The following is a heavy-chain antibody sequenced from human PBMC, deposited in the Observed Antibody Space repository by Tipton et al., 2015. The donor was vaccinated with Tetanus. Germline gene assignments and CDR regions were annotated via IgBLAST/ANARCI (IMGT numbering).Heavy chain of an antibody. D-gene: IGHD6-19*01. CDR3: ASHRTGQWLVDNFDS. Sequence: SLRLSCAASGFTFSDFYMAWIRQAPGKGLEWVAYISGSSSYINYADSVRGRFTISRDNAKNSVFLQMSSLRAEDTAVYYCASHRTGQWLVDNFDSWGQGTLVTVSS. J-gene: IGHJ4*02. V-gene: IGHV3-11*06. CDR2: ISGSSSYI. CDR1: GFTFSDFY.